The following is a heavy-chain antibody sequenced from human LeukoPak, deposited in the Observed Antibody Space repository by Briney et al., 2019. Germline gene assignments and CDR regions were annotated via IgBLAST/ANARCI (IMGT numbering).Heavy chain of an antibody. CDR3: VRDGRGYSYGHFDY. CDR2: IRSKAYGGTA. CDR1: GFTFVDYG. V-gene: IGHV3-49*03. Sequence: GGSLRLSCTTSGFTFVDYGMSWFRQAPGKGLEWVSFIRSKAYGGTAEYAASVKGRFTISRDDSKSIDYQQVNSLKTEDTAVYYCVRDGRGYSYGHFDYWSQGALVTVSS. D-gene: IGHD5-18*01. J-gene: IGHJ4*02.